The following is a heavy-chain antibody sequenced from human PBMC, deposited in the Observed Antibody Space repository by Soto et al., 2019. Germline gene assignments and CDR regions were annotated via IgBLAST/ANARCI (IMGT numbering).Heavy chain of an antibody. J-gene: IGHJ4*02. D-gene: IGHD3-10*01. CDR2: IHLGGTT. CDR1: GYSITSSTF. CDR3: ARPRPNFGAVDS. Sequence: SETLSLTCAVSGYSITSSTFWGWIRQPPGKGLEWIGSIHLGGTTYYDPSLKSRVTILLDTSRNEFSLKLSTVTAADTAVYYCARPRPNFGAVDSWGQGALVTVSS. V-gene: IGHV4-38-2*01.